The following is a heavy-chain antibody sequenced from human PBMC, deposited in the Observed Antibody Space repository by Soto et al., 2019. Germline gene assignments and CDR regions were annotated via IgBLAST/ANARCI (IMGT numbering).Heavy chain of an antibody. CDR3: ARGGNQGYAY. Sequence: QVQLQQWGAGLLKPSETLSLTCAVYGGSFRGYYWSWIRQPPGKGLEWIGEINHSGSTNYNPSLKSRVTISVDTSKNQFSPKLTSVTAADTAVYYCARGGNQGYAYWGQGTLVTVSS. D-gene: IGHD5-12*01. CDR1: GGSFRGYY. CDR2: INHSGST. V-gene: IGHV4-34*01. J-gene: IGHJ4*02.